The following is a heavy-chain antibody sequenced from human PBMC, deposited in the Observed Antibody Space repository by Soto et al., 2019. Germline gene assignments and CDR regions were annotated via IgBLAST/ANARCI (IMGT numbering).Heavy chain of an antibody. CDR1: GFTFSSYG. Sequence: GGSLRLSCAASGFTFSSYGMHWVRQAPGKGLEWVAVISYDGSNKYYADSVKGRFTISRDNSKNTLYLQMNSLRAEDTAVYYCVKDAMISDFWGQGIQVTVSS. J-gene: IGHJ4*02. CDR2: ISYDGSNK. D-gene: IGHD3-22*01. CDR3: VKDAMISDF. V-gene: IGHV3-30*18.